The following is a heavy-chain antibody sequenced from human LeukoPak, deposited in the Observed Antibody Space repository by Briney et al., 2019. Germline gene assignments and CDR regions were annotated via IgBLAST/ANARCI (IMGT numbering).Heavy chain of an antibody. V-gene: IGHV5-51*01. Sequence: AGESLKISCKVSGYTFTTYWIGWVRQMPGKGLEWMGIIYPGDSDTRYSPSFQGQVTISADKSISTAYLQWSGLKASDTAMYYCASGGGSSWYYFDYWGQGTLVTVSS. CDR3: ASGGGSSWYYFDY. D-gene: IGHD6-13*01. J-gene: IGHJ4*02. CDR1: GYTFTTYW. CDR2: IYPGDSDT.